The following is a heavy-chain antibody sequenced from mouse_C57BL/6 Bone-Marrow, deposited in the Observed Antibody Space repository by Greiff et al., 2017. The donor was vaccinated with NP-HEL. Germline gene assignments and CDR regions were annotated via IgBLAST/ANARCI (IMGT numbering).Heavy chain of an antibody. D-gene: IGHD2-2*01. CDR1: GYTFTSYW. CDR3: ARGRLRYAMDY. J-gene: IGHJ4*01. V-gene: IGHV1-55*01. Sequence: QVQLQQPGAELVKPGASVKMSCKASGYTFTSYWITWVKQRPGQGLEWIGDIYPGSGSTNYNEKFKSKATLTVDTSSSTAYMQLSSLTPEDSAVYYCARGRLRYAMDYWGQGTSVTVSS. CDR2: IYPGSGST.